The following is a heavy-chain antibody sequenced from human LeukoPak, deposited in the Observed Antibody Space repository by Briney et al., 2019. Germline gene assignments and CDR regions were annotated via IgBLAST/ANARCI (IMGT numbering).Heavy chain of an antibody. Sequence: PGGSLRLSCAASGFTFSSYSMNWVRQAPGKGLEWVSSISSSSSYTYYADSVKGRFTISRDNAKNSLYLQMNSLRAEDTAVYYCASCTRGTTVSYMDVWGKGTTVTVSS. CDR3: ASCTRGTTVSYMDV. CDR2: ISSSSSYT. V-gene: IGHV3-21*01. J-gene: IGHJ6*03. D-gene: IGHD4-17*01. CDR1: GFTFSSYS.